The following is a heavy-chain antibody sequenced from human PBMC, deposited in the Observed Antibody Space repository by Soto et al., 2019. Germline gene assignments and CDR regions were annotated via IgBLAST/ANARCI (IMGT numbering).Heavy chain of an antibody. D-gene: IGHD3-16*02. J-gene: IGHJ4*02. CDR1: GYTFTSYG. CDR3: ARVYYDHIWGSYRYKEVDY. Sequence: QVQLVQSGAEVKKPGASVKVSCKASGYTFTSYGISWVRQAPGQGLEWMGWISAYNGNTNYAQKLQGRVTMTTDTSTSTAYMELRSLRSDDTAVYYCARVYYDHIWGSYRYKEVDYWGQGTLVTVSS. CDR2: ISAYNGNT. V-gene: IGHV1-18*01.